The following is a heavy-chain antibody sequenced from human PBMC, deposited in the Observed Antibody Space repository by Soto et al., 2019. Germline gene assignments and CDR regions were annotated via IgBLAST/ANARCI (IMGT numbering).Heavy chain of an antibody. D-gene: IGHD5-18*01. J-gene: IGHJ3*02. V-gene: IGHV3-66*01. CDR3: AQYSTDAFDI. Sequence: EVQLVESGVGLVQPGGSLRLSCAASVFTVSSNYMSWVRQAPGKGLEWVSVIYSGGSTYYADSVKGRFTISRDNSKNTLYLQMNSLRAEDTAVYYCAQYSTDAFDIWGQGTMVTVSS. CDR2: IYSGGST. CDR1: VFTVSSNY.